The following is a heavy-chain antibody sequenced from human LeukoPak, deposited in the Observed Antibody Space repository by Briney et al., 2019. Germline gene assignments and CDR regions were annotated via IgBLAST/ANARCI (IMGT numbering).Heavy chain of an antibody. J-gene: IGHJ3*02. V-gene: IGHV3-7*01. CDR1: GFTFSSYW. Sequence: PGGSLRLSCAASGFTFSSYWMSWVHQAPGKGLEWVANIKQDGSEKYYVDSVKGRFTISRDNAKNSLYLQMNSLRAEDTAVYYCAREGISPMYDIWGQGTMVTVSS. D-gene: IGHD2-15*01. CDR2: IKQDGSEK. CDR3: AREGISPMYDI.